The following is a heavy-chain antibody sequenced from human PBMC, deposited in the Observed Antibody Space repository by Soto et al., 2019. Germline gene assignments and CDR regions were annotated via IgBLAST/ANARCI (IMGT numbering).Heavy chain of an antibody. D-gene: IGHD3-10*01. V-gene: IGHV1-69*02. J-gene: IGHJ4*02. Sequence: QVQLVQSGAEVKRPGSSVKVSCKASGDTFSFYSINWVRQAPGLGLEWMGRVNPILSLSNYAQRFQGRVKMTADKCTSTADMVLSSLTSEDTAIFYCATSYGSGYRAFDYWGQGAQVIVSS. CDR1: GDTFSFYS. CDR2: VNPILSLS. CDR3: ATSYGSGYRAFDY.